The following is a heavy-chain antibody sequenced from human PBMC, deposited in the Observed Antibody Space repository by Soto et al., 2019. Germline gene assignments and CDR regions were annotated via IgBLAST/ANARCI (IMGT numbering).Heavy chain of an antibody. D-gene: IGHD6-13*01. V-gene: IGHV3-30*03. J-gene: IGHJ5*02. CDR3: TRCDQAYIATEFDP. CDR2: VSYDGNSK. CDR1: GFTFSNYG. Sequence: GGSLRLSCAASGFTFSNYGMHWVRQAPGKGLEWVALVSYDGNSKYYADSVKGRFTISRDDSKSIAYLQMNSLKTEDTAVYYCTRCDQAYIATEFDPWGQGALITVSS.